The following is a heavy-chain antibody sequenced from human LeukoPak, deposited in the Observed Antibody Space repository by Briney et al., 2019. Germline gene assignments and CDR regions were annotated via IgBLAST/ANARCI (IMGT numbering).Heavy chain of an antibody. Sequence: GASVKVSCKVSGYTLTELSMHWVRQAPGKGLEWMGGFDPEDGETIYAQKFQGRVTMTEDTSTDTAYMEPSSLRSEDTAVYYCATADTYYYDSSGYYSRGFFDYWGQGTLVTVSS. CDR3: ATADTYYYDSSGYYSRGFFDY. V-gene: IGHV1-24*01. D-gene: IGHD3-22*01. CDR2: FDPEDGET. CDR1: GYTLTELS. J-gene: IGHJ4*02.